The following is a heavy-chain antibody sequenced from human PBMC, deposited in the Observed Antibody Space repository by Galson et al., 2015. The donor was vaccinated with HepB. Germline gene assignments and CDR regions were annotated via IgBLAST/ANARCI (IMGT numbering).Heavy chain of an antibody. CDR3: AHRRGVGVTQSFDY. D-gene: IGHD1-26*01. J-gene: IGHJ4*02. CDR1: GFSLTTTGVG. CDR2: IYWDDDK. Sequence: PALVKPTQTLTLTCTLSGFSLTTTGVGVGWIRQPPGRALEWLALIYWDDDKRYSPSLRSRLTITKDTSKNQVVLTMTNMDPVDTATYYCAHRRGVGVTQSFDYWGQGTLVTVSS. V-gene: IGHV2-5*02.